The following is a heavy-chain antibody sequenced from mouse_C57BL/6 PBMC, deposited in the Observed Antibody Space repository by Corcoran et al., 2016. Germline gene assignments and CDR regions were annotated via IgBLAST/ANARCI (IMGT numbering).Heavy chain of an antibody. Sequence: EVQLQQSGPELVKPGASVKIPCKASGYTFIDYNMDWVKQSHGKSLEWIGDINPNNGGTIYNQKFKGKATLTVDKSSSTAYMELRSLTSEDTAVYYCTRYGPYYYGSGYFDVWGTGTTVTVSS. CDR3: TRYGPYYYGSGYFDV. D-gene: IGHD1-1*01. J-gene: IGHJ1*03. CDR2: INPNNGGT. V-gene: IGHV1-18*01. CDR1: GYTFIDYN.